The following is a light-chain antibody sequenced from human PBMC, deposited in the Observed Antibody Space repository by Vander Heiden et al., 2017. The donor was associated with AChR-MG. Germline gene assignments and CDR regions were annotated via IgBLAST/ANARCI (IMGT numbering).Light chain of an antibody. CDR1: QSVNTN. V-gene: IGKV3-15*01. CDR2: GAS. J-gene: IGKJ5*01. Sequence: EIVLTQSPATLSVSPGERATLSCRASQSVNTNLVWYQKKPGQAPRLLIFGASARATGVPARFSGSGCGTEFTLTISSLQSEDFAIYYCQQYDDWPLITFGQRTRLEIK. CDR3: QQYDDWPLIT.